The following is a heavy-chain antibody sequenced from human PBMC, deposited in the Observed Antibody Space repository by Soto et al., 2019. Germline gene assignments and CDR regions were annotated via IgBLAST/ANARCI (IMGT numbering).Heavy chain of an antibody. CDR2: ITGRGGTT. CDR3: AKDREGCGTTNCYRYGLDV. Sequence: EVQLLESGGGLVQSGGSLRLSCAASGFTFNNYVMTWVRQAPGKGLEWVSSITGRGGTTYYADPVKGRFTISRDSSKNTLHLQMNSLTAEDTAVYYCAKDREGCGTTNCYRYGLDVWGQRTTVTVS. V-gene: IGHV3-23*01. J-gene: IGHJ6*02. CDR1: GFTFNNYV. D-gene: IGHD2-2*01.